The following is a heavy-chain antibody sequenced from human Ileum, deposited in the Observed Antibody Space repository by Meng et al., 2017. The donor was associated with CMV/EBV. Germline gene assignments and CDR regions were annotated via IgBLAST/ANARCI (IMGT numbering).Heavy chain of an antibody. CDR2: IFHVGGT. CDR3: ARGTSQAWELLHY. D-gene: IGHD2-15*01. J-gene: IGHJ4*02. Sequence: QGHQQQGGLGSFTASETLSRTCGGYAETSSSYFWTWIRQPPGKGLEWIGKIFHVGGTSYNPSLEGRATISVDTSKKQFSLKLSSVTAADTAVYYCARGTSQAWELLHYWGQGTLVTVSS. CDR1: AETSSSYF. V-gene: IGHV4-34*01.